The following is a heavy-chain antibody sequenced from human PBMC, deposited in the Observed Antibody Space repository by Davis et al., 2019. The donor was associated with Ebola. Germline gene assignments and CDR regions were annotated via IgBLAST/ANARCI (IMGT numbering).Heavy chain of an antibody. J-gene: IGHJ6*02. CDR1: GGSISSYY. CDR2: IYTSGST. V-gene: IGHV4-4*07. Sequence: PSETLSLTCTVSGGSISSYYWSWIRQPPGKGLEWIGRIYTSGSTNYNPSLKSRVTMSVDTSKNQFSLKLSSVTAADTAVYYCAREGIAAAGTYYYYGMDVWGQGTTVTVSS. D-gene: IGHD6-13*01. CDR3: AREGIAAAGTYYYYGMDV.